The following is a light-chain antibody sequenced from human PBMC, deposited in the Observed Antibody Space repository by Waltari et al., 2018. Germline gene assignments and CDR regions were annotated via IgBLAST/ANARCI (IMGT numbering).Light chain of an antibody. V-gene: IGLV1-44*01. Sequence: QSVLTQPPSASGTPGQRVTISCSGSSSNIGRNTVNWYLHLPGTPPKPLIYSNKQPPAGVPARFSGSKSGTSASLAISGLQSEDEADYYCAAWDDSLHGPVFGGGTKLTVL. CDR1: SSNIGRNT. CDR3: AAWDDSLHGPV. J-gene: IGLJ2*01. CDR2: SNK.